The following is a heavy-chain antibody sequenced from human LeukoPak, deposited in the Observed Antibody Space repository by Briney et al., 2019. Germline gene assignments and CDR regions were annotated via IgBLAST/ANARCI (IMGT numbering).Heavy chain of an antibody. CDR2: IDLYTGGA. Sequence: ASVKVSCKASGYTFTDYHMHWVRQAPGQGLEWMGCIDLYTGGAHYAQKFQDWLSITRDTSINTAYMELSSLRSDDAAVYYCARDILGRSNGGSNYFGMEVWGQGTTVTVSS. J-gene: IGHJ6*02. D-gene: IGHD2-15*01. V-gene: IGHV1-2*04. CDR3: ARDILGRSNGGSNYFGMEV. CDR1: GYTFTDYH.